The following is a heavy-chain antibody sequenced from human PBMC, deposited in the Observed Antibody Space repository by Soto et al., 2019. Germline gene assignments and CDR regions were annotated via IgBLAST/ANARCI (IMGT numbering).Heavy chain of an antibody. V-gene: IGHV3-30-3*01. J-gene: IGHJ4*02. CDR2: ISGDGNIK. CDR1: GFTFNIYS. CDR3: ARKRIIGGGKSGFDY. D-gene: IGHD2-15*01. Sequence: GGSLRLSCAASGFTFNIYSMYWVRQAPGKGLEWVAVISGDGNIKYYADSVDGRFSISRDNSKNTLFLQMDSLRAEDAATYYCARKRIIGGGKSGFDYWGQGTPVTV.